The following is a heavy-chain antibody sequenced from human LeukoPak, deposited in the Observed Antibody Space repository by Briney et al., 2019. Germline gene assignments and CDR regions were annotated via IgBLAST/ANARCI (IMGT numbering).Heavy chain of an antibody. CDR2: VSGSGDYT. CDR3: AKDRPNYYGTNGHYYTRNGDY. V-gene: IGHV3-23*01. D-gene: IGHD3-22*01. J-gene: IGHJ4*02. CDR1: GFTFSSYR. Sequence: GGSLRLSCAASGFTFSSYRMNWVRQAPGKGLEWVSSVSGSGDYTFYADSVKGRFTISRDNSKDTLYLQMNSLRVEDTAIYYCAKDRPNYYGTNGHYYTRNGDYWGQGTLVTVSS.